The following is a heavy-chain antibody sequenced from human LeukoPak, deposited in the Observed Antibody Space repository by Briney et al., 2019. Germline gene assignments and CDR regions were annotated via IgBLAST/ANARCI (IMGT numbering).Heavy chain of an antibody. V-gene: IGHV4-30-4*08. CDR2: IYYSGST. CDR3: ARDRLLVGAPPGDY. Sequence: SQTLSLTCTVSGGSISSGDYYWSWIRQPPGKGLEWIGYIYYSGSTYYNPSLKSRVTISVDTSKNQFSLKLSSVTAADTAVYYCARDRLLVGAPPGDYWGQGTLVTVSS. D-gene: IGHD1-26*01. J-gene: IGHJ4*02. CDR1: GGSISSGDYY.